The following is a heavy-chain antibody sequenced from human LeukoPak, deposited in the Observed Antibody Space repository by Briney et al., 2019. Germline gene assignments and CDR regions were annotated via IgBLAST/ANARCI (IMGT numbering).Heavy chain of an antibody. V-gene: IGHV3-23*01. CDR3: AREAGSSGFIPFPFDY. CDR2: ISGNGGST. CDR1: GFTFSSYA. J-gene: IGHJ4*02. Sequence: GGSLRLSCAASGFTFSSYAMSWVRQAPGKGLEWVSAISGNGGSTYYADSVKGRFTISRDNAKNSLYLQMNGLRTEDTAVYYCAREAGSSGFIPFPFDYWGQGTLVTVSS. D-gene: IGHD6-19*01.